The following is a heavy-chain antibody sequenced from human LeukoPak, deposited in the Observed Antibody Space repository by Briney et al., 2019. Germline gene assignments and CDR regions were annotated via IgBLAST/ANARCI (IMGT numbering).Heavy chain of an antibody. CDR3: ARGSSGYYSPFDY. J-gene: IGHJ4*02. V-gene: IGHV1-46*01. D-gene: IGHD3-22*01. Sequence: ASVKVSCKTSGYTFISHYMHWVRQAPGQGLEWMGIINPSGDSTNYAQEFQGRLTMTRDMSTSTVYMELRSLRSEDTAFYYCARGSSGYYSPFDYWGQGTLVTVSS. CDR1: GYTFISHY. CDR2: INPSGDST.